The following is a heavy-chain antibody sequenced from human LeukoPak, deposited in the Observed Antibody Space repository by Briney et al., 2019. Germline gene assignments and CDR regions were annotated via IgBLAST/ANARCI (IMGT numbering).Heavy chain of an antibody. CDR2: INHSGST. D-gene: IGHD3-3*01. V-gene: IGHV4-34*01. Sequence: SETLSLTCAVYGGSFSGYYWSWTRQPPGKGLEWIGEINHSGSTNYNPSLKSRVTISVDTSKNQFSLKLSSVTAADTAVYYCARSQIPTYYDFWSGYYLWGQGTLVTVSS. CDR1: GGSFSGYY. CDR3: ARSQIPTYYDFWSGYYL. J-gene: IGHJ4*02.